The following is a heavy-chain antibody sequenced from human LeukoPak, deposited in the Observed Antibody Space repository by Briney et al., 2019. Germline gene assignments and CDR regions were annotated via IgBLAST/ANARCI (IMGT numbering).Heavy chain of an antibody. V-gene: IGHV1-18*01. D-gene: IGHD3-3*01. Sequence: ASVKVSCKASGYTFTSYGISWVRQAPGQGLEWMGWISAYNGNTNYAQKFQGRVTMTTDTSTSTAYMELRSLRSDDTAVYYCARDKTNYDFWSGYYPNWFDPWGQGTLVTVSS. CDR3: ARDKTNYDFWSGYYPNWFDP. J-gene: IGHJ5*02. CDR1: GYTFTSYG. CDR2: ISAYNGNT.